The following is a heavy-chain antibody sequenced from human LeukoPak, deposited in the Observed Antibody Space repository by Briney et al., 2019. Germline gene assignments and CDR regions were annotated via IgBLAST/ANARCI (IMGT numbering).Heavy chain of an antibody. D-gene: IGHD2-15*01. CDR2: IWYDGSNK. V-gene: IGHV3-33*01. J-gene: IGHJ4*02. CDR3: ARGDCSGGACREPFDY. Sequence: GGSLRLSCAASGFTFSSYGMHWVRQAPGKGLEWVAVIWYDGSNKYYADSVKGRFTISRDNSKNTLYLQVNSLRAEDTSVYYCARGDCSGGACREPFDYWGQGTLVTVSS. CDR1: GFTFSSYG.